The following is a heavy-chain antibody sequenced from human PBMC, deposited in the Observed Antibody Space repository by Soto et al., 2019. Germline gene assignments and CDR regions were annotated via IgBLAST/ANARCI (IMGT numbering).Heavy chain of an antibody. J-gene: IGHJ4*02. V-gene: IGHV1-69*02. CDR2: IIPILGIA. D-gene: IGHD5-12*01. CDR3: ARGYSGYEVLDY. Sequence: ASVKVSCKASGGTFSSCTISWVRQAPGQGLEWMGRIIPILGIANYAQKFQGRVTITADKSTSTAYMELSSLRSEDTAVYYCARGYSGYEVLDYWGQGTLVTVSS. CDR1: GGTFSSCT.